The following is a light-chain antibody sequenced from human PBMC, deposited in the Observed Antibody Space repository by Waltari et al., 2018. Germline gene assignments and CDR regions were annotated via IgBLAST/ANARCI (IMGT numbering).Light chain of an antibody. V-gene: IGKV1-39*01. Sequence: DIQMTQSPSSLSASVGDRVTIPCRASQSISSYLNWYQQKPGKAPKLLIYAASSLQSGVPSRFSGSGSGTDVTLTISSLQPEDFATYYCQQSYSTPLYTFGQGTKLEIK. CDR3: QQSYSTPLYT. CDR2: AAS. J-gene: IGKJ2*01. CDR1: QSISSY.